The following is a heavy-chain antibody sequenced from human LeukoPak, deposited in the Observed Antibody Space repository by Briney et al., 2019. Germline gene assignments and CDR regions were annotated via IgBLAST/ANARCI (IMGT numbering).Heavy chain of an antibody. J-gene: IGHJ4*02. D-gene: IGHD3-16*02. CDR2: ISAYNGNT. Sequence: GASVKVSCKASGYTFTSYGISWVRQAPGQGLEWMGWISAYNGNTNYAQKLQGRVTMTTDTSTSTAYMELRGLRSDDTAVYYCAREMYDYVWGSYRYPLDYWGQGTLVTVSS. V-gene: IGHV1-18*01. CDR3: AREMYDYVWGSYRYPLDY. CDR1: GYTFTSYG.